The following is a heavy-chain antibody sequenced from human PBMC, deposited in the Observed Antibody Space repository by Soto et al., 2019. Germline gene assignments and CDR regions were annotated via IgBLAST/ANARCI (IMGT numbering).Heavy chain of an antibody. CDR1: GGSITSYYSC. V-gene: IGHV4-59*01. CDR2: IYSSGST. D-gene: IGHD5-18*01. Sequence: SETLSLTCTVSGGSITSYYSCWSWIRKPPGKGLEWIGYIYSSGSTHSNPSLRNRVAISIDTSKNQVSLKVNSVTAADTAVYYCARDHPHSYGVYYFDYWGQGTPVTVS. CDR3: ARDHPHSYGVYYFDY. J-gene: IGHJ4*02.